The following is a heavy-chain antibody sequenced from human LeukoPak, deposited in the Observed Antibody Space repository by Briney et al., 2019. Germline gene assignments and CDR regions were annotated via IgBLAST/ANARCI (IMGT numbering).Heavy chain of an antibody. CDR3: ATEMATAIDY. V-gene: IGHV4-34*01. D-gene: IGHD5-24*01. CDR2: INHSGST. J-gene: IGHJ4*02. CDR1: GGSFSGYY. Sequence: SETLSLTCAVYGGSFSGYYWSWIRQPPGKGLERIGGINHSGSTNYNPSLKSRVTISVDTSKNQFSLKLSSVTAADTAVYYCATEMATAIDYWGQGTLVTVSS.